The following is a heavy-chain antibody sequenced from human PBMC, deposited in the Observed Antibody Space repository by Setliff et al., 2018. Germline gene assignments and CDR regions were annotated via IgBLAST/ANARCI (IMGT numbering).Heavy chain of an antibody. CDR3: TFARDGYDVFDI. CDR2: IRGRTDNYAT. CDR1: GFSFSGSA. V-gene: IGHV3-73*01. D-gene: IGHD5-18*01. Sequence: LGESLKISCAASGFSFSGSAVYWVRQASVKGLEWIGRIRGRTDNYATAYAASVRGRFTISRDDSKNTAYLQMNSLKTEDTAVYYCTFARDGYDVFDIWGQGTMVTVSS. J-gene: IGHJ3*02.